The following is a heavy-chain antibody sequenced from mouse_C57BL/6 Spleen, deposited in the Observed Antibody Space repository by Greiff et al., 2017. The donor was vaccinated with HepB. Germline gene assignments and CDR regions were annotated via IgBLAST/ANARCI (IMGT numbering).Heavy chain of an antibody. V-gene: IGHV5-9-1*02. CDR3: TRVLYYDYDGWYFDV. D-gene: IGHD2-4*01. CDR2: ISSGGDYI. Sequence: EVMLVESGEGLVKPGGSLKLSCAASGFTFSSYAMSWVRQTPEKRLEWVAYISSGGDYIYYADTVKGRFTISRDNARNTLYLQMSSLKSEDTAMYYCTRVLYYDYDGWYFDVWGTGTTVTVSS. J-gene: IGHJ1*03. CDR1: GFTFSSYA.